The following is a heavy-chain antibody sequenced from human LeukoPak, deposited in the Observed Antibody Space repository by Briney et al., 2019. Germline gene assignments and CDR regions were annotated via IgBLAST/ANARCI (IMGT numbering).Heavy chain of an antibody. CDR1: GYSFTSYW. V-gene: IGHV5-51*01. D-gene: IGHD3-3*01. J-gene: IGHJ3*02. Sequence: GESLKISCKGSGYSFTSYWIGWVRQMPGKGLEWMGIIYPGDSDTRYSPSFQGQVTVSADKSINTAYLQWSSLKASDTAMYYCARGLIGRRVVMGNAFDIWGQGTMVTVSS. CDR3: ARGLIGRRVVMGNAFDI. CDR2: IYPGDSDT.